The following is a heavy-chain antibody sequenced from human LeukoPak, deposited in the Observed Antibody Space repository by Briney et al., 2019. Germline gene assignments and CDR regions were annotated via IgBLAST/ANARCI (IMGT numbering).Heavy chain of an antibody. V-gene: IGHV4-59*11. CDR3: ARCRDEYSSAPYFDY. Sequence: SETLSLTCTVSGGFISRHCWGWIRQPPGKGLAWIGYIYYSGSTNYNPSLKSRVTISVDTSKNQFSLKLSYVTAADTAVYYCARCRDEYSSAPYFDYWGQGTLVTVSS. D-gene: IGHD6-6*01. CDR1: GGFISRHC. J-gene: IGHJ4*02. CDR2: IYYSGST.